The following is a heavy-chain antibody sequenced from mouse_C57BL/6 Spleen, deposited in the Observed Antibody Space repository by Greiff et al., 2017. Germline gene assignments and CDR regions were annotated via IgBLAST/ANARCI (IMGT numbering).Heavy chain of an antibody. Sequence: EVQLQQSGGGLVKPGGSLKLSCAASGFTFSDYGMHWVRQAPEMGLEWVAYISSGSSTLYYAYTVKGRITMSRDNAKNTLFLQMTSLRSEDTAMYYYARGPHYYGSSYGYFDVWGTGTTVTVSS. J-gene: IGHJ1*03. CDR2: ISSGSSTL. V-gene: IGHV5-17*01. CDR3: ARGPHYYGSSYGYFDV. D-gene: IGHD1-1*01. CDR1: GFTFSDYG.